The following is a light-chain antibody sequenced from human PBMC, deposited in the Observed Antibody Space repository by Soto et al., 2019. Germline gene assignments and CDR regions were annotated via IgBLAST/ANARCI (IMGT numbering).Light chain of an antibody. CDR2: DAS. V-gene: IGKV3-11*01. CDR3: QQWSNWFT. CDR1: QSVTTY. Sequence: EIVLTQSPATLSLSPGERATLSCRASQSVTTYLAWYQQKPGQAPRLLIYDASYRATGVPARFSASGSGTDFTLTISSLEPGDFAGYDWQQWSNWFTFGGGTKVDIK. J-gene: IGKJ4*01.